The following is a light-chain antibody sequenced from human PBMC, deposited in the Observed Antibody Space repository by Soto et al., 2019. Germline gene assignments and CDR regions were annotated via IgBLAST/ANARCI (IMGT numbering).Light chain of an antibody. V-gene: IGKV1-39*01. Sequence: DIHMAQSPSSLSASVGYRFTITCRAAESISRHLNWYQQKAGRAPDLLIYAASTLQNGVPSRFTGSGSGTEFTLTITGLQLEDFEAYYCQQDYSNLATFGQGTRLEI. CDR2: AAS. CDR3: QQDYSNLAT. J-gene: IGKJ5*01. CDR1: ESISRH.